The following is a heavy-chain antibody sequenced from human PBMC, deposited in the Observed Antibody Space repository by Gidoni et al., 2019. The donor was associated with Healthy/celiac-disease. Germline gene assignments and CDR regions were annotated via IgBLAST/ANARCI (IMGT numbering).Heavy chain of an antibody. CDR2: IWYDGSNK. D-gene: IGHD4-17*01. CDR1: GFTFSSYG. Sequence: GESGGGVVQPGRSLRLSCAASGFTFSSYGMHWVRQAPGKGLEWVAVIWYDGSNKYYADSVKGRFTIARDNSKNTLYLQMNSRRAEDTAVYYCARSYGGNGYYFDYWGQGTLVTVSS. V-gene: IGHV3-33*01. CDR3: ARSYGGNGYYFDY. J-gene: IGHJ4*02.